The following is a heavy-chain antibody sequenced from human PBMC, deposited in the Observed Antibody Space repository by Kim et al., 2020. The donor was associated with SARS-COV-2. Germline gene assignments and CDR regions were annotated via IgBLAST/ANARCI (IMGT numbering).Heavy chain of an antibody. CDR3: ARLGDWNDFAFDI. D-gene: IGHD1-1*01. Sequence: YADSVKGRFTVSRHNSKNTLYLQMNSLRPEDTAMYYCARLGDWNDFAFDIWGQGTMVTVSS. J-gene: IGHJ3*02. V-gene: IGHV3-53*04.